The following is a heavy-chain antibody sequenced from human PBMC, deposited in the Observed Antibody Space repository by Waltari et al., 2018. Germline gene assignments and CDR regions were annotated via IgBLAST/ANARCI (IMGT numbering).Heavy chain of an antibody. V-gene: IGHV3-23*01. D-gene: IGHD1-26*01. Sequence: EVQLLESGGGLVQPGGSLRLSCAASGFTFSSYAMSWVRQAPGKGLEWVSAISGSGGSTYYADPVKGRFTISRDNSKNTLYLQMNSLRAEDTAVYYCAAGWELPPYFDYWGQGTLVTGSS. CDR2: ISGSGGST. J-gene: IGHJ4*02. CDR3: AAGWELPPYFDY. CDR1: GFTFSSYA.